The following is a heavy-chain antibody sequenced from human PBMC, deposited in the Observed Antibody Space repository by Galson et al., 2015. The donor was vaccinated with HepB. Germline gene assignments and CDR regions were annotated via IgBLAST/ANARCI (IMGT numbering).Heavy chain of an antibody. CDR3: ARGAAVATRSSYYYYGMDV. V-gene: IGHV1-69*02. CDR1: GGTFSSYT. J-gene: IGHJ6*02. D-gene: IGHD5-12*01. Sequence: SVKVSCKASGGTFSSYTISWVRRAPGQGLEWMGRIIPILGIANYAQKFQGRVTITADKSTSTAYMELSSLRSEDTAVYYCARGAAVATRSSYYYYGMDVWGQGTTVTVSS. CDR2: IIPILGIA.